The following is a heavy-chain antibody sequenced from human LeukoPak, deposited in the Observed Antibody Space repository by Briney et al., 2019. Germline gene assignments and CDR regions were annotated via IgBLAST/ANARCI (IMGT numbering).Heavy chain of an antibody. CDR3: AREGGIAAAGTEYYYGMDV. Sequence: SETLSLTCTVSGRSISGGDYYWGGDYYWSWIRQPPGKGLEGIGYIYYNGSTNYNPALKRRVTISVDKSKNQFSLKLSSVTAADTAVYYCAREGGIAAAGTEYYYGMDVWGQGTTVTVSS. V-gene: IGHV4-30-4*01. CDR2: IYYNGST. J-gene: IGHJ6*02. D-gene: IGHD6-13*01. CDR1: GRSISGGDYYWGGDYY.